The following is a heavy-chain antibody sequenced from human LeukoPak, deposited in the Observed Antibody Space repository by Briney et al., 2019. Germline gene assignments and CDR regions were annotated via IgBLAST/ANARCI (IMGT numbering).Heavy chain of an antibody. V-gene: IGHV5-51*01. CDR3: ARSAADFWSGRPQINWFDP. D-gene: IGHD3-3*01. CDR1: GYSFTSYW. J-gene: IGHJ5*02. CDR2: IYPGDSDT. Sequence: GESLKISCKGSGYSFTSYWIGWVRQMPGKGLEWMGIIYPGDSDTRYSPSFQGQVTISADNSISTAYLQWSSLKASDTAMYYCARSAADFWSGRPQINWFDPWGQGTLVTVSS.